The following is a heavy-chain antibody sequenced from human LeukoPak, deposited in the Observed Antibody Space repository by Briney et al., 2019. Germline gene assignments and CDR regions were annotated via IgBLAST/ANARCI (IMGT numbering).Heavy chain of an antibody. CDR1: GGSISSSSYY. D-gene: IGHD6-19*01. V-gene: IGHV4-39*07. Sequence: SETLSLTCTVSGGSISSSSYYWGWIRQPPGKGLEWIGSIYYSGSTYYNPSLKSRVTISVDTSKNQFSLKLSSVTAADTAVYYCARVFFPPSVPEQWLHWYYFDYWGQGTLVTVSS. CDR3: ARVFFPPSVPEQWLHWYYFDY. CDR2: IYYSGST. J-gene: IGHJ4*02.